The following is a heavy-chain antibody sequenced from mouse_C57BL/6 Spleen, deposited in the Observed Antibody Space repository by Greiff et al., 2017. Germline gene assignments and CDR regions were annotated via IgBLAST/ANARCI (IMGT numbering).Heavy chain of an antibody. Sequence: EVKLVESGPGLAKPSQTLSLTCSVTGYSITSDYWNWIRKFPGNKLEYMGYISYSGSTYYNPSLKSRISITRNTSKNQYYLQLNSVTTEDTATYYCARYPYYGSSYGYFDVWGTGTTVTVSS. CDR1: GYSITSDY. V-gene: IGHV3-8*01. CDR2: ISYSGST. D-gene: IGHD1-1*01. CDR3: ARYPYYGSSYGYFDV. J-gene: IGHJ1*03.